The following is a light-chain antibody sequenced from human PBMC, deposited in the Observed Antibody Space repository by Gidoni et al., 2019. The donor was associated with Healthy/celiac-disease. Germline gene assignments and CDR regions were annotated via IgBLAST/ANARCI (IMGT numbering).Light chain of an antibody. CDR2: KDS. CDR1: AFPKQY. V-gene: IGLV3-25*03. CDR3: QSADSSCTYVV. J-gene: IGLJ2*01. Sequence: SYELTQPPSVSVSPGQTARITCSGDAFPKQYAYWYHQKPGQAPVLVIYKDSERPSGIPERFSGSSSGTTVTLTISGVQAEDEADYYCQSADSSCTYVVFGGGTKLTVL.